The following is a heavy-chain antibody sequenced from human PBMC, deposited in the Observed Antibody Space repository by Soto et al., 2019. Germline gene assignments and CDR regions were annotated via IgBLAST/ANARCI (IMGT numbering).Heavy chain of an antibody. D-gene: IGHD2-21*02. Sequence: GGSLRLSCAASGFAFSSYAMHWVRQAPGKGLEWVAVISYDGSNKYYADSVKGRFTISRDNSKNTLYLQMNSLRAEDTAVYYCAREYDGGNSRYYYGMDVWGQGTTVTVSS. CDR3: AREYDGGNSRYYYGMDV. CDR1: GFAFSSYA. CDR2: ISYDGSNK. J-gene: IGHJ6*02. V-gene: IGHV3-30-3*01.